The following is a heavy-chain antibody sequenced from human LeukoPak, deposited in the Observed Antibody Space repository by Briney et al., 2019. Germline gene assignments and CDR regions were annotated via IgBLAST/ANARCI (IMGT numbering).Heavy chain of an antibody. Sequence: GESLKISCKGSGYSFTSYWIGWVRQMPGKGLEWMGIIYPGDSDTRYSPSFQGQVTISADKSISTAYLQWSSLKASDTAMYYCATGTGYCSGGSCHHQRDYWGQGTLVTVSS. D-gene: IGHD2-15*01. V-gene: IGHV5-51*01. CDR2: IYPGDSDT. CDR1: GYSFTSYW. CDR3: ATGTGYCSGGSCHHQRDY. J-gene: IGHJ4*02.